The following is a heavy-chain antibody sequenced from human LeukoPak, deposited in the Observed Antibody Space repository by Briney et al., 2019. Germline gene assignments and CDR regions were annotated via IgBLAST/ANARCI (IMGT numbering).Heavy chain of an antibody. V-gene: IGHV3-48*01. Sequence: GGSLRLSCAASGFTFSSYSMNWVRQAPGKGLEWVSYISSSSSTIYYADSVTGRFTISRDNAKNSLYLQMNSLRAEDTAVYYCAKLREWELPDLFDYWGQGTLVTVSS. CDR2: ISSSSSTI. CDR3: AKLREWELPDLFDY. CDR1: GFTFSSYS. J-gene: IGHJ4*02. D-gene: IGHD1-26*01.